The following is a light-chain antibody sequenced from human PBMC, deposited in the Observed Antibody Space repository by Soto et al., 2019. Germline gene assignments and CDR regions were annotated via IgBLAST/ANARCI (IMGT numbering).Light chain of an antibody. CDR2: DAS. V-gene: IGKV3-15*01. J-gene: IGKJ4*01. CDR1: QGISSD. CDR3: QQYTNWPLT. Sequence: EIVMTQSPATLSVSPGERGTLSCGASQGISSDLAWYQQKPGQAPRLLIYDASTRATGIPARFSASGSGAEFTLTISSLQSEDFAVYYCQQYTNWPLTFGGGTRVEIK.